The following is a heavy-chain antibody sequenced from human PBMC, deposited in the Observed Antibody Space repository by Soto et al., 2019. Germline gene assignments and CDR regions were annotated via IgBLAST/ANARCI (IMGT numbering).Heavy chain of an antibody. Sequence: NVSCKASGGTFSSYAISWVRQAPGQGLEWMGGIIPIFGTANYAQKFQGRVTITADESTSTAYMELSSLRSEDTAVYYCARGLAGAARRTDWFDPWGLGTLVTVSS. J-gene: IGHJ5*02. CDR2: IIPIFGTA. V-gene: IGHV1-69*01. CDR1: GGTFSSYA. D-gene: IGHD6-6*01. CDR3: ARGLAGAARRTDWFDP.